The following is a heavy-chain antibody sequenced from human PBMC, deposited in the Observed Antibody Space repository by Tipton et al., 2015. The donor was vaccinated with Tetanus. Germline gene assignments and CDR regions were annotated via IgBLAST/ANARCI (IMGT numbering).Heavy chain of an antibody. CDR3: ARANYDFPKKGPFDS. CDR1: GGSLRSGDHY. D-gene: IGHD3-3*01. J-gene: IGHJ4*02. CDR2: ISSSGST. Sequence: TLSLTCSVSGGSLRSGDHYWSWIRQPPGKGLEWLAYISSSGSTNSNYSLKSRITMSRDTSKNQFSLKLTSVTAAGTAVYYCARANYDFPKKGPFDSWGQGALVIVSS. V-gene: IGHV4-61*08.